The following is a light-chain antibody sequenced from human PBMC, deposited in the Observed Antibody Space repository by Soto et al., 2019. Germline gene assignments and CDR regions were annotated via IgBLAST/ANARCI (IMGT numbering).Light chain of an antibody. CDR3: QQTNTFPLT. V-gene: IGKV1-12*01. CDR2: RAS. CDR1: QGITSW. Sequence: DIQMTQSPSSVSASVGDRVTITCRASQGITSWLAWYQQKPGKAPKLLIYRASNLQSGVPSRFRGSGSVTDFTLTISGLQPADFATYYCQQTNTFPLTFGGGTKVEIK. J-gene: IGKJ4*01.